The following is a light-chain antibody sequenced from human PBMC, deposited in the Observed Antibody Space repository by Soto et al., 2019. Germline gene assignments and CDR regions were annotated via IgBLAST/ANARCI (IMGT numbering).Light chain of an antibody. Sequence: DIQMTQSPSSLSASVGDRVTITCRASQTISNYLNWYQQKPGKAPSLLIYAASSLQSGVPSRFSVSGSGTDFTLTISSLQPEDFATYYCQQSYSTLALSFGGGTKVELK. CDR1: QTISNY. CDR2: AAS. CDR3: QQSYSTLALS. V-gene: IGKV1-39*01. J-gene: IGKJ4*01.